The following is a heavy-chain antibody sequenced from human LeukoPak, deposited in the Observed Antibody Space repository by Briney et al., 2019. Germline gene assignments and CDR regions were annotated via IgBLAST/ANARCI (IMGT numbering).Heavy chain of an antibody. Sequence: PRRSLRLSCAASGFTFSSYGMHWVRQAPGKGLEWVAVIWYDGSNKYYADSVKGRFTISRDNSKNTLYLQMSSLRAEDTAVYYCARDGDYYDSSGYFDYWGQGTLVTVSS. J-gene: IGHJ4*02. CDR1: GFTFSSYG. CDR3: ARDGDYYDSSGYFDY. D-gene: IGHD3-22*01. CDR2: IWYDGSNK. V-gene: IGHV3-33*01.